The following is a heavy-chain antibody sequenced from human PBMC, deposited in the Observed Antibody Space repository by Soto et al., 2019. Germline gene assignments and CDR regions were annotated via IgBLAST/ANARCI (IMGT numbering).Heavy chain of an antibody. V-gene: IGHV1-46*01. CDR1: GYTFTSYY. Sequence: ASVKVSCKASGYTFTSYYMHWVRQAPGQGLEWMGIINPSGGSTSYAQKFRGRVTMTRDTSTSTVYMELSSLRSEDTAVYYCATLPPPIVVVPAAIQDLVTGTTSRDYYYYGMDVWGQGTTVTVSS. CDR3: ATLPPPIVVVPAAIQDLVTGTTSRDYYYYGMDV. D-gene: IGHD2-2*01. CDR2: INPSGGST. J-gene: IGHJ6*02.